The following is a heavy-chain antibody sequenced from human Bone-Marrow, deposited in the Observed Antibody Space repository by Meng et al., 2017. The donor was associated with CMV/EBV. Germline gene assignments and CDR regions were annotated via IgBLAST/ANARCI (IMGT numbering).Heavy chain of an antibody. J-gene: IGHJ4*02. V-gene: IGHV1-69*01. CDR1: GGTFSRYA. CDR2: IIPIFGTA. Sequence: QRVRSGVEVKKPGPSVKVSCKASGGTFSRYAISWVRQAPGQGLEWMGGIIPIFGTANYAQKFQGRVTITADESTSTAYMELSSLRSEDTAVYYCARGGRQLWLSGGNEYWGQGALVTVSS. D-gene: IGHD5-18*01. CDR3: ARGGRQLWLSGGNEY.